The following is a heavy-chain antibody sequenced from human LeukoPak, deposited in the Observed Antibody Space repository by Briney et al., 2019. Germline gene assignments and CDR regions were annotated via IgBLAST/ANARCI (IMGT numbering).Heavy chain of an antibody. D-gene: IGHD1-26*01. Sequence: KPGASVKVPCKASGYTFTGHYMHWVRQAPGQGLEWMGWITPNNGGTNYAQKFQGRVTMTRDTSISTAYMELSRLRSDDTAVYYCARGYALYSGRYIYFDYWGQGTLVTVSS. CDR2: ITPNNGGT. J-gene: IGHJ4*02. CDR1: GYTFTGHY. CDR3: ARGYALYSGRYIYFDY. V-gene: IGHV1-2*02.